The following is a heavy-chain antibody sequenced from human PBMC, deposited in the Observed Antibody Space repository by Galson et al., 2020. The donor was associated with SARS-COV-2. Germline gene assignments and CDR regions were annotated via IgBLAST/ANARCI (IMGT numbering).Heavy chain of an antibody. V-gene: IGHV4-30-2*01. Sequence: SEPLSLTCAVSGTSISSGSYSWNWIRQPPGKGLEWIGYISHSGGTYYNPSLKSRVTISGDRSKNQFSLRLSSVTAADTAVYYCARLHYGEDAPEAVHSWVRGTRGTVAS. CDR2: ISHSGGT. CDR1: GTSISSGSYS. J-gene: IGHJ3*02. D-gene: IGHD4-17*01. CDR3: ARLHYGEDAPEAVHS.